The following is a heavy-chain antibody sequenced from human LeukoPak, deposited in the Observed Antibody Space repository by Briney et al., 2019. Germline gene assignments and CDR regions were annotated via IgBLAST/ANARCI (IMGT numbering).Heavy chain of an antibody. CDR3: TTYGSGSYGPDY. CDR1: GFTFSGSA. Sequence: GSLRLSCAASGFTFSGSAMHWVRQASGKGLEWVGRIRSKANSYATAYAASVKGRFTISRDDSKNTAYLQMNSLKTEDTAVYYCTTYGSGSYGPDYWGQGTLVTVSS. D-gene: IGHD3-10*01. J-gene: IGHJ4*02. V-gene: IGHV3-73*01. CDR2: IRSKANSYAT.